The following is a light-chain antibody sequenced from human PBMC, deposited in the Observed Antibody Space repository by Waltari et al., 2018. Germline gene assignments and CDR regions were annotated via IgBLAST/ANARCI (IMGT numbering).Light chain of an antibody. CDR3: QQYGTSPIT. CDR2: GAS. CDR1: QSVSSSY. J-gene: IGKJ5*01. Sequence: EIVLTQSPGTLSLSPGERATLSCRASQSVSSSYLAWYQQKPGQAPWLLIYGASSRAIGIPDRFGGSGSGTDFTLTISRLEPEDFAVYYCQQYGTSPITFGQGTRLEIK. V-gene: IGKV3-20*01.